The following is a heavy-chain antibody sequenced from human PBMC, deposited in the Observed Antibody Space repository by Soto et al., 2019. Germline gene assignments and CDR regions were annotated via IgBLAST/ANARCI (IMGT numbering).Heavy chain of an antibody. CDR3: ARGVMSTGYFDY. CDR1: GFTFSDHY. V-gene: IGHV3-72*01. D-gene: IGHD4-17*01. Sequence: EVQLAESGGGLVQPGGSLRLSCAASGFTFSDHYMDWVRQAPGKGLEWVGRSRDKVHSHTTEYAASVKGRFTISRGDSENSLYLQMNSLKTEDTAVYYCARGVMSTGYFDYWGKGTLVTVSS. J-gene: IGHJ4*02. CDR2: SRDKVHSHTT.